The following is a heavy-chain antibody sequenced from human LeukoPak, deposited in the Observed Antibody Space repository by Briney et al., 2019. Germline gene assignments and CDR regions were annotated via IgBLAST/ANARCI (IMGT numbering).Heavy chain of an antibody. CDR1: GYTFTSYD. J-gene: IGHJ4*02. CDR3: AREASLDSSGRRVFDY. D-gene: IGHD3-22*01. CDR2: IIPIFGTA. Sequence: GASVKVSCKASGYTFTSYDINWVRQAPGQGLEWMGGIIPIFGTANYAQKFQGRVTITADESTSTAYMELSSLRSEDTAVYYCAREASLDSSGRRVFDYWGQGTLVTVSS. V-gene: IGHV1-69*13.